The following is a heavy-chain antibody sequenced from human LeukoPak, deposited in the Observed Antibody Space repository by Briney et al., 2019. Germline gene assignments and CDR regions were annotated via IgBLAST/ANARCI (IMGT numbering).Heavy chain of an antibody. CDR1: GYTFTSYY. J-gene: IGHJ6*02. CDR3: ARGSRVVVVQTQIYYYYGMDV. Sequence: ASVKVSCKASGYTFTSYYMHWVRQAPGQGLEWMGIINPSGGSTSYAQKFQGRVTMTRDTSTSTVYMELSSLRSEDTAVYYCARGSRVVVVQTQIYYYYGMDVWGQGTTVTVSS. V-gene: IGHV1-46*01. CDR2: INPSGGST. D-gene: IGHD3-22*01.